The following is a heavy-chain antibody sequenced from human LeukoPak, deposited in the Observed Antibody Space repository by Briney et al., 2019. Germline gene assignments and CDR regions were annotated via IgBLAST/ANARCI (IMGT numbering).Heavy chain of an antibody. CDR1: GFTFSSYG. CDR2: ISGSGGST. D-gene: IGHD6-13*01. Sequence: GGSLRLSCAASGFTFSSYGMSWVRQAPGKGLEWVSAISGSGGSTYYADSVKGRFTISRDNSKNTLYLQMNSLRAEDMAVYFCTRISGRSSSWELVVRWFDPWGQGALVTVSS. CDR3: TRISGRSSSWELVVRWFDP. V-gene: IGHV3-23*01. J-gene: IGHJ5*02.